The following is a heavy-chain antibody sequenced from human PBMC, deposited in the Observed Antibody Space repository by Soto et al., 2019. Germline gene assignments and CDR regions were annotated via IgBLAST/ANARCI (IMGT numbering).Heavy chain of an antibody. D-gene: IGHD4-17*01. CDR3: ARGARYGDYLRWFDP. Sequence: QVQLQQWGAGLLKPSETLSLTCAVYGGSFRGYYWSWIRQPPGKGLEWIGEINHSGSTNYNPSLKCRVTISVDTSTTQLSLKLSSVTAADTAVYSCARGARYGDYLRWFDPWGQGTLVTVSS. CDR1: GGSFRGYY. J-gene: IGHJ5*02. V-gene: IGHV4-34*01. CDR2: INHSGST.